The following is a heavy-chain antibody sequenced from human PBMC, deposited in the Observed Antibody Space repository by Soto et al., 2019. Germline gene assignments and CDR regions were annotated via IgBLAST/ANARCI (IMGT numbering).Heavy chain of an antibody. CDR2: IYPGDSDT. V-gene: IGHV5-51*01. Sequence: GESLKISCKGSGYSFTSYWIGWVRQMPGIGLEWMGIIYPGDSDTRYSPSFQGQVTISADKSISTAYLQWSSLKASDTAIYYCGRLLYSSRWPLAYWGQGSLVTVSS. J-gene: IGHJ4*02. CDR1: GYSFTSYW. D-gene: IGHD6-19*01. CDR3: GRLLYSSRWPLAY.